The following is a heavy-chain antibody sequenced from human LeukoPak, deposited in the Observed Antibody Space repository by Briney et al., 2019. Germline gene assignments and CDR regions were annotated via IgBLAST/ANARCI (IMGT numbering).Heavy chain of an antibody. CDR2: ISSSSSYI. D-gene: IGHD3-22*01. Sequence: GGSLRLSCAASGFTFSSYSMNWVRQAPGEGLGWVSSISSSSSYIYYADSVKGRFTISRDNAKNSLYLQMNSLRAEDTAVYYCARRYYDSRGYSNWFDPWGQGTLVTVSS. V-gene: IGHV3-21*01. J-gene: IGHJ5*02. CDR1: GFTFSSYS. CDR3: ARRYYDSRGYSNWFDP.